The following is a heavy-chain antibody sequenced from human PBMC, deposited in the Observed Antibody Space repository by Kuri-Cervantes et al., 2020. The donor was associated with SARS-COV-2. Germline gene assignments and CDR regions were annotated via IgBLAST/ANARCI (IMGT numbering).Heavy chain of an antibody. CDR1: GGSISSHY. CDR2: IYYSGST. J-gene: IGHJ5*02. D-gene: IGHD4-17*01. CDR3: ARIFYGDYVWS. Sequence: ESLKISCTVSGGSISSHYWSWIRQPPGKGLEWIGYIYYSGSTYYNLSLKSRVTISVDTSKNQFSLKLSSVTAADTAVYYCARIFYGDYVWSWGQGTLVTVSS. V-gene: IGHV4-59*04.